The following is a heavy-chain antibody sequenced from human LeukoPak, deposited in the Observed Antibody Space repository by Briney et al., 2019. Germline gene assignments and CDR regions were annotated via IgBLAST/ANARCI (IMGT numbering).Heavy chain of an antibody. CDR2: IYYSGST. CDR1: GGSISSSSYY. J-gene: IGHJ4*02. V-gene: IGHV4-39*01. CDR3: ARNTGRGAAGR. Sequence: MTSETLSLTCTVSGGSISSSSYYWGWIRQPPGKGLEWIGSIYYSGSTYYNPSLKSRVTISVDTSKNQFSLKLSSVTAADTAVYYCARNTGRGAAGRWGQGTLVTVSS. D-gene: IGHD6-13*01.